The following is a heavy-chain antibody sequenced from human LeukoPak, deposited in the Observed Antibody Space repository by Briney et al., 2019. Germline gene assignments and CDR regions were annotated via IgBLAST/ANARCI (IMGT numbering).Heavy chain of an antibody. D-gene: IGHD5-12*01. CDR1: GRTFTGDNY. J-gene: IGHJ5*02. CDR2: INTNNGVT. CDR3: TKDRLSKWFDP. V-gene: IGHV1-2*02. Sequence: GASVKVSCEASGRTFTGDNYIHWVRQAPGQGPEWMGWINTNNGVTDYARKFQGRVTMTRDTSISTAYMELYRLTSDDMAMYYCTKDRLSKWFDPWGQGTLVTVSS.